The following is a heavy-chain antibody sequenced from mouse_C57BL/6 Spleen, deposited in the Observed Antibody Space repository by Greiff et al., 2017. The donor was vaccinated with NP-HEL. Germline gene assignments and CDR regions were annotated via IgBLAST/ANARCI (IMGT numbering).Heavy chain of an antibody. Sequence: QVQLQQPGAELVMPGASVKLSCKASGYTFTSYWMHWVKQRPGQGLEWIGNINPSNGGTNYNEKFKSKATLTVDKSSSTAYMQLSSLTSEDSAVYYCAREMDYGSRYYAMDYWGQGTSVTVSS. CDR1: GYTFTSYW. J-gene: IGHJ4*01. CDR2: INPSNGGT. D-gene: IGHD1-1*01. CDR3: AREMDYGSRYYAMDY. V-gene: IGHV1-53*01.